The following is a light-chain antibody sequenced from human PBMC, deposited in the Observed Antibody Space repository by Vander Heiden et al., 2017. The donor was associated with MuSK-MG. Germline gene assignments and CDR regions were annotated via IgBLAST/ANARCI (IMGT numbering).Light chain of an antibody. CDR2: GAS. Sequence: EIVLPQSPGTLSLSPGERATPSCRASQSVSSSFLAWYQKKPGQAPRLLIYGASSRATGIPDRFSGSGSGTDFTLTISRLEPEDFAVYYCQQCGSSPRTFGQGTKVEIK. CDR1: QSVSSSF. J-gene: IGKJ1*01. CDR3: QQCGSSPRT. V-gene: IGKV3-20*01.